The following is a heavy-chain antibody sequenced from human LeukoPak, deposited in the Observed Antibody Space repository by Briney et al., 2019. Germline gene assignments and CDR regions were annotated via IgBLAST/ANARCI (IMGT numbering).Heavy chain of an antibody. Sequence: SVKVSCKASRGTFSSYAISWVRQAPGQGLEWMGRIIPIFGTANYAQKFQGRVTITTDESTSTAYMELSSLRSEDTAVYYCARDRSGSYFDYWGQGTLVTVSS. CDR3: ARDRSGSYFDY. J-gene: IGHJ4*02. CDR1: RGTFSSYA. D-gene: IGHD3-10*01. V-gene: IGHV1-69*05. CDR2: IIPIFGTA.